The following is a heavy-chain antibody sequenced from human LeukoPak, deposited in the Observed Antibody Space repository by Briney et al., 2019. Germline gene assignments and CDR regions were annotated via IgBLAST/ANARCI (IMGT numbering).Heavy chain of an antibody. CDR1: GFTFSSYS. J-gene: IGHJ4*02. Sequence: PGGSLKLSCAASGFTFSSYSMNWVRQAPGQGLEWVSSISSSSSYIYYADSVKGRFTISRDNAKNSLYLQMNSLRADDTAVYYCARDVLSSSGNWGQGTLVTVYS. CDR2: ISSSSSYI. CDR3: ARDVLSSSGN. V-gene: IGHV3-21*01. D-gene: IGHD6-13*01.